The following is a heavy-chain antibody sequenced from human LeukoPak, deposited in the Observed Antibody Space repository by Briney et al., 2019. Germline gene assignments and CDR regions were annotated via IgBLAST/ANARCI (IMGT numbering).Heavy chain of an antibody. J-gene: IGHJ6*03. CDR3: ARGLSYSYYYMDV. CDR2: IYYTGST. V-gene: IGHV4-59*01. Sequence: PGGSLRLPCAASGFTFSSYGMSWIRQPPGKGLEWIGYIYYTGSTNYNPSLKSRVTISVDTSKNQFSLKLSSVTAADTAVYSCARGLSYSYYYMDVWGKGTTVTISS. D-gene: IGHD6-19*01. CDR1: GFTFSSYG.